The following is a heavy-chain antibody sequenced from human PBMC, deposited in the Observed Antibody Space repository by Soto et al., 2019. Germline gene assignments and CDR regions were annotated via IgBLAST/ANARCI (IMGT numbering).Heavy chain of an antibody. V-gene: IGHV1-69*04. J-gene: IGHJ5*02. CDR1: GGTFSSYT. D-gene: IGHD3-22*01. CDR3: AGDPDSHYNDSHAYSYP. Sequence: SVKVSCKASGGTFSSYTISWVRQAPGQGLEWMGRIIPILGIANYAQKFQGRVTITADKSTSTAYMELSSLRSEDTAVYYCAGDPDSHYNDSHAYSYPWGQGTLVTVSS. CDR2: IIPILGIA.